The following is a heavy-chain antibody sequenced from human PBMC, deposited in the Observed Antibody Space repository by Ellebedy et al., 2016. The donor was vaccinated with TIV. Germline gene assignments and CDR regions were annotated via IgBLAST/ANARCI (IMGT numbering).Heavy chain of an antibody. J-gene: IGHJ4*02. CDR1: GFTFSSYW. D-gene: IGHD1-26*01. CDR3: ARSSGSYHSAYYFDY. V-gene: IGHV3-7*01. CDR2: IKQDGSEK. Sequence: GESLKISCAASGFTFSSYWMSWVRQAPGKGLEWVANIKQDGSEKYYVDSVKGRFTISRDNAKNSLYLQMNSLRAEDTAVYYCARSSGSYHSAYYFDYWGQGTLVTVSS.